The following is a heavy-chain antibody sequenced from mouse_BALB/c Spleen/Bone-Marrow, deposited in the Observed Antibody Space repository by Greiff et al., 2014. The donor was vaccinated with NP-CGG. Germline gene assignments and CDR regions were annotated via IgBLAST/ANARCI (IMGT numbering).Heavy chain of an antibody. CDR3: ARLNYYGNLFV. Sequence: EVMLVESGGGLVQPGGSLKLSCAASGFDFSRYWMSWVRQAPGKGLEWIGEINPESSTINYTPSLKDKFIISRDNAKNTLYLQMXXXXSEDTALYYCARLNYYGNLFVWGAGTTVTVSS. CDR1: GFDFSRYW. J-gene: IGHJ1*01. D-gene: IGHD1-1*01. CDR2: INPESSTI. V-gene: IGHV4-1*02.